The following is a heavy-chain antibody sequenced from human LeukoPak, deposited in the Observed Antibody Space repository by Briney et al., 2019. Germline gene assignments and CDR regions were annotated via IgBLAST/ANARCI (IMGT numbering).Heavy chain of an antibody. J-gene: IGHJ3*02. Sequence: GGSLRLSCAASGFTLSSYGMHWVRQAPGKGLEWVAVIWYDGSNKYYADSVKGRFTISRDNSKNTLYLQMNSLRAEDTAVYYCAKDSWRPHSSGWYGDAFDIWGQGTMVTVSS. D-gene: IGHD6-19*01. CDR2: IWYDGSNK. CDR3: AKDSWRPHSSGWYGDAFDI. CDR1: GFTLSSYG. V-gene: IGHV3-33*06.